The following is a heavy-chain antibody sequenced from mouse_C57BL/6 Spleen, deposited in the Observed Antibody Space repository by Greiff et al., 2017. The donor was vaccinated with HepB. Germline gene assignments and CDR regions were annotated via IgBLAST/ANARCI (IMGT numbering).Heavy chain of an antibody. Sequence: VQVVESGPGLVAPSQSLSITCTVSGFSLTRHGLSWVRQPPGTGLEWLGVIWGDGSTNYHSALISRLSISKNNSKSQVFLKLNSLQTDDTATYYCAKSTGRFAYWGQGTLVTVSA. CDR2: IWGDGST. CDR1: GFSLTRHG. CDR3: AKSTGRFAY. J-gene: IGHJ3*01. D-gene: IGHD4-1*01. V-gene: IGHV2-3*01.